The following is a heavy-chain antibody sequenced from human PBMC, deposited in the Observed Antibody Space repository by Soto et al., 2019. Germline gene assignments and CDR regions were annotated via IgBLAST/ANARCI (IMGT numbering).Heavy chain of an antibody. CDR2: ISSDSLYI. CDR3: ARGTPSNGIDV. J-gene: IGHJ6*02. D-gene: IGHD1-1*01. CDR1: GFTFSTFA. Sequence: PGGSLRLSCAASGFTFSTFAMNWFRQAPGKGLEWVSSISSDSLYIYYIDSVKGRFTISRDDAKNSLFLQMSSLRAEDTAVYYCARGTPSNGIDVWGQGTTITVSS. V-gene: IGHV3-21*01.